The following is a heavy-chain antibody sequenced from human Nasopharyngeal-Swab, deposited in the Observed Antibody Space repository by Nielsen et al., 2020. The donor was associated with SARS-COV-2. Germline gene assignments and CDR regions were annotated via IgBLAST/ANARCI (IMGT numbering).Heavy chain of an antibody. J-gene: IGHJ4*02. CDR1: GFTFSSYD. Sequence: GGSLRLSCAASGFTFSSYDMHWVRQATGKGLEWVSTIGTAGDTIYPGSVKGRFTISRENAKNSLYLQMNSLRVGDTAVYYCARSYYDSSGYYYFDYWGQGTLVTVSS. CDR2: IGTAGDT. CDR3: ARSYYDSSGYYYFDY. V-gene: IGHV3-13*01. D-gene: IGHD3-22*01.